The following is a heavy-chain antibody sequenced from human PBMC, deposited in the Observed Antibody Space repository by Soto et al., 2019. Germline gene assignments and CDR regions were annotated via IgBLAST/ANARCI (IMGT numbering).Heavy chain of an antibody. CDR2: ISYDGNRI. J-gene: IGHJ5*02. Sequence: QVQLVESGGGVVQRGGSLRRSCAASGFTFSSYSMNWVRQSPGKGLEWVAVISYDGNRIYYADSVKGRFTISRDNAKNTMLLQMSGLRPEDTAVYYCARGLVVTAKGWFDLWGQGTQVTVSS. V-gene: IGHV3-30-3*02. D-gene: IGHD2-21*02. CDR1: GFTFSSYS. CDR3: ARGLVVTAKGWFDL.